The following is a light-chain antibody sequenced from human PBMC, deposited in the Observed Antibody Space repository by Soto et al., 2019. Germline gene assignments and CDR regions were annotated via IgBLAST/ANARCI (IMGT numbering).Light chain of an antibody. CDR1: NSNIGNNY. J-gene: IGLJ2*01. CDR3: GTWDSSLSAV. Sequence: QSVLTQPPSVSAAPGQKVTISCSGSNSNIGNNYVSWYQQLPGAAPKLLIYDNNKRPSGIPDRFSGSKSGTSATLGITGLQTGDEADYYCGTWDSSLSAVFGGGTKVTVL. V-gene: IGLV1-51*01. CDR2: DNN.